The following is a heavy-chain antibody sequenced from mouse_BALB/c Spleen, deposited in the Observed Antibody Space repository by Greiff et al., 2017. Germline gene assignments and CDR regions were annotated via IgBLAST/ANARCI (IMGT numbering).Heavy chain of an antibody. D-gene: IGHD2-1*01. Sequence: VQLQQSGTVLARPGASVKMSCKASGYTFTSYWMHWVKQRPGQGLEWIGAIYPGNSDTSYNQKFKGKAKLTAVTSTSTAYMELSSLTNEDSAVYYCTGNTGGNYPLDYWGQGTTLTVSS. J-gene: IGHJ2*01. CDR1: GYTFTSYW. CDR3: TGNTGGNYPLDY. CDR2: IYPGNSDT. V-gene: IGHV1-5*01.